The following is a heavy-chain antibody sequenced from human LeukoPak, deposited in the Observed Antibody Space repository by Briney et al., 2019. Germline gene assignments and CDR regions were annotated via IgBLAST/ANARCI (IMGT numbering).Heavy chain of an antibody. D-gene: IGHD6-19*01. J-gene: IGHJ1*01. CDR3: ARASSGWYGVGYFQH. CDR1: GYSFTSYW. CDR2: IYLGDSDT. Sequence: GESLKISCKGSGYSFTSYWIGWVRQMPGKGLEWMGIIYLGDSDTRYSPSFQDQVTISADKSISTAYLQWSSLKASDTAMYYCARASSGWYGVGYFQHWGQGTLVTVSS. V-gene: IGHV5-51*01.